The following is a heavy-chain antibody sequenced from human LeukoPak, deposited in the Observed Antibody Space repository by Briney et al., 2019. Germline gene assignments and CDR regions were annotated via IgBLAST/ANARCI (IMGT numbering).Heavy chain of an antibody. CDR3: ARDPIGYSSGWSDAEYFQH. Sequence: SVKVSCKASGGTFSSYAISWVRQAPGQGLEWMGRIIPILGIANYAQKFQGRVTITADKSTSTAYMELSSLRSEDTAVYYCARDPIGYSSGWSDAEYFQHWGQGTLVTVSS. V-gene: IGHV1-69*04. CDR2: IIPILGIA. D-gene: IGHD6-19*01. CDR1: GGTFSSYA. J-gene: IGHJ1*01.